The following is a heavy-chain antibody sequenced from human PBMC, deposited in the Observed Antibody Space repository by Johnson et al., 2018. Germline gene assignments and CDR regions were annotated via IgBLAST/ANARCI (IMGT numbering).Heavy chain of an antibody. CDR2: INPEQTRR. J-gene: IGHJ3*02. Sequence: EQLQESGGGLVQPGGSLRLSCAASGFTYSAYSMHWVSQAQGKGLVWVSYINPEQTRRRHADHVWGLITISRDTAKNTLYLQINSLRVEDTAVYYCISDPSNGLPNAFARWGQVTMVTVSS. D-gene: IGHD2/OR15-2a*01. CDR3: ISDPSNGLPNAFAR. CDR1: GFTYSAYS. V-gene: IGHV3-74*01.